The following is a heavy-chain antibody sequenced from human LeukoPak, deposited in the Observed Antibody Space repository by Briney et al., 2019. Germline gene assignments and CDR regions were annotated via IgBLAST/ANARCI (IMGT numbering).Heavy chain of an antibody. CDR2: IYPGDSDT. V-gene: IGHV5-51*01. J-gene: IGHJ4*02. D-gene: IGHD3-3*01. CDR3: ARTSTAYYDFWSGYGDY. Sequence: GESLKISCKGSGYSFTSYWIGWVRQMPGKGLEWMGIIYPGDSDTRYSPSFQGQVTISADKSISTAYLQWSSLKASDTAMYYCARTSTAYYDFWSGYGDYWGQGTLVTVSS. CDR1: GYSFTSYW.